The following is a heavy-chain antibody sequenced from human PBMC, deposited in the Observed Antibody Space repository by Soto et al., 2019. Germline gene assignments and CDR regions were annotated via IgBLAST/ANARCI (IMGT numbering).Heavy chain of an antibody. J-gene: IGHJ5*02. CDR3: ARVFLDYDFWSGYPEA. CDR2: ISAYNGNT. V-gene: IGHV1-18*01. D-gene: IGHD3-3*01. CDR1: GYTFTSYG. Sequence: EASVKVSCKASGYTFTSYGISWVRQAPGQGLEWMGWISAYNGNTNYAQKLQGRVTMTTDTSTSTAYMELRSLRSDDTAVYYCARVFLDYDFWSGYPEAWGQGTLVTVSS.